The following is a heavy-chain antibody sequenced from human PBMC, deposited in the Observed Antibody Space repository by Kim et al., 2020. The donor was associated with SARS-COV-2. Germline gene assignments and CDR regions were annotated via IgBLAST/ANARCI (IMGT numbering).Heavy chain of an antibody. CDR1: GGSFSGYY. Sequence: SETLSLTCAVYGGSFSGYYWSWIRQPPGKGLEWIGEINHSGSTNYNPSLKSRVTISVDTSKNQFSLKLSSVTAADTAVYYCARSPRPHRNFDYWGQGTLVTVSS. J-gene: IGHJ4*02. V-gene: IGHV4-34*01. CDR2: INHSGST. CDR3: ARSPRPHRNFDY.